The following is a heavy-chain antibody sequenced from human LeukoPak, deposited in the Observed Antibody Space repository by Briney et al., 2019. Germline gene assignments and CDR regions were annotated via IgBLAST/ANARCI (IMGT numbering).Heavy chain of an antibody. CDR3: ARATPLGSSRTLNAFDI. V-gene: IGHV1-69*01. CDR1: GGTFSTYA. D-gene: IGHD6-13*01. CDR2: IIPIFGTT. Sequence: ASVKVSCKASGGTFSTYAINWVRQAPGQGLEWMGGIIPIFGTTNYAQKFQGRVTITADESTSTAYVELSSLRSEDTAVYYCARATPLGSSRTLNAFDIWGQGTMVTVSS. J-gene: IGHJ3*02.